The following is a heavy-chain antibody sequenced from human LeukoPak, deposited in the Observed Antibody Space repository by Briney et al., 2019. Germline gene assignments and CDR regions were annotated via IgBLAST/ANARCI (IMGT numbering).Heavy chain of an antibody. V-gene: IGHV3-48*01. D-gene: IGHD3-10*01. CDR3: ARSGNTGRNWYFDL. J-gene: IGHJ2*01. Sequence: GGSLRLSCAASGFTFSSYSMNWVRQAPGKGLEWVSYISSTSSTIYYADSVKGRFTISRDTAKNSLYLQMNSLRAEDTAVYYCARSGNTGRNWYFDLWGRGTLVTVSS. CDR1: GFTFSSYS. CDR2: ISSTSSTI.